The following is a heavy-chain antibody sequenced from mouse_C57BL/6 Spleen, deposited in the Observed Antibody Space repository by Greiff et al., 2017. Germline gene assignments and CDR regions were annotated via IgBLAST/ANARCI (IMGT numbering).Heavy chain of an antibody. CDR3: ARGGGFNTSAGVAY. CDR1: GYSITSGYY. D-gene: IGHD1-2*01. V-gene: IGHV3-6*01. CDR2: ISYDGSN. Sequence: EVQLVESGPGLVKPSQSLSLTCSVTGYSITSGYYWNWIRQFPGNKLEWMGYISYDGSNNSNPSLKNRISITRDTSKNQFFLKLNSVTTEDTATYYCARGGGFNTSAGVAYRGQGTL. J-gene: IGHJ3*01.